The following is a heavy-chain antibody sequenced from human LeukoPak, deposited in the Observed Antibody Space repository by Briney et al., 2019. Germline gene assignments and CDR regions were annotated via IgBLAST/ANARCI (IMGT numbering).Heavy chain of an antibody. J-gene: IGHJ3*02. CDR2: IYYSGST. Sequence: SETLSLTCTVSGGSISSYYWSWIRQPPGKGLEWIGYIYYSGSTNYNPSLKSRVTISVDTPKNQFSLKLSSVTATDTAVYFCATNRAGTYDRPFDIWGQGTMVTVSS. D-gene: IGHD1-26*01. CDR3: ATNRAGTYDRPFDI. CDR1: GGSISSYY. V-gene: IGHV4-59*08.